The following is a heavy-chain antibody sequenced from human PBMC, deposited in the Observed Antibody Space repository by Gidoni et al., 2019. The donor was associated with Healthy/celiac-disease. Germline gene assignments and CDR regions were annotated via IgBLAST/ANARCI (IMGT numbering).Heavy chain of an antibody. D-gene: IGHD3-3*01. Sequence: EVQLLESGGGLVQPGGYLRLSCAATGFTFSSYAMSWVRQAPGKGLEWVSAISGSGVSTYYADSVKGLFTISRDNSKNTLYLQMNSLRAEDTAVYYCAKAREGITIWYWGQGTLVTVSS. CDR1: GFTFSSYA. CDR3: AKAREGITIWY. CDR2: ISGSGVST. J-gene: IGHJ4*02. V-gene: IGHV3-23*01.